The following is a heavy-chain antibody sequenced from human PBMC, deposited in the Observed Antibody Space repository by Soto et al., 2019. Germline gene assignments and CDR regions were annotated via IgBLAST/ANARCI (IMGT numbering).Heavy chain of an antibody. J-gene: IGHJ4*02. CDR2: LSNTGRRT. CDR1: GFPVGANA. V-gene: IGHV3-23*01. Sequence: PGGSLRLACVVSGFPVGANAMSWVRQAPGKGLEWVSGLSNTGRRTSYADSVKGRFSISRDNSENTVYLQMNSLRVEDTAVYYCATEMGATQGPFDNWGQGTLVTVSS. D-gene: IGHD1-26*01. CDR3: ATEMGATQGPFDN.